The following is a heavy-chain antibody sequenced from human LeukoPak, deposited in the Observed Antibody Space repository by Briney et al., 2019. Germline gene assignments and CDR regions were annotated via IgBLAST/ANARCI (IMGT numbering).Heavy chain of an antibody. CDR1: GASISTNY. CDR2: VYYSGNT. V-gene: IGHV4-59*01. CDR3: ARGVVAATGYDY. J-gene: IGHJ4*02. Sequence: SETLSLICTVSGASISTNYWSWIRQPPEKGLEWIGYVYYSGNTNYNPSLKSRVTISVDTLKNQFSLKMSSVTAADTATYYCARGVVAATGYDYWGQGTLVTVSS. D-gene: IGHD2-15*01.